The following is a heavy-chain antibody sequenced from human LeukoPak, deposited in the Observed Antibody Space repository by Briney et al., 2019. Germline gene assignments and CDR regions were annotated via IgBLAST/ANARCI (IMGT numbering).Heavy chain of an antibody. CDR1: GGSISSSSYY. J-gene: IGHJ4*02. CDR3: ARLWFGESSDYFDY. V-gene: IGHV4-39*07. Sequence: PSETLSLTCTVSGGSISSSSYYWGWIRQPPGKGLEWIGSIYYSGSTYYNPSLKSRVTISVDTSKNQFSLKLSSVTAADTAVYYCARLWFGESSDYFDYWGQGTLVTVSS. D-gene: IGHD3-10*01. CDR2: IYYSGST.